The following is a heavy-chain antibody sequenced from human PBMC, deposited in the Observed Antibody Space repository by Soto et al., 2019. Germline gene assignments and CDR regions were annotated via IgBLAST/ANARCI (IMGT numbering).Heavy chain of an antibody. CDR1: GFTFGDYA. J-gene: IGHJ4*02. V-gene: IGHV3-49*03. Sequence: GGSLRLSCTASGFTFGDYAMSWFRQAPGKGLEWVGFIRSKAYGGTTEYAASVKGRFTISRDDSKSIAYLQMNSLKTEDTAVYYCTSNDIVVVPAAMTLIDYWGQGTLVTVSS. CDR3: TSNDIVVVPAAMTLIDY. D-gene: IGHD2-2*01. CDR2: IRSKAYGGTT.